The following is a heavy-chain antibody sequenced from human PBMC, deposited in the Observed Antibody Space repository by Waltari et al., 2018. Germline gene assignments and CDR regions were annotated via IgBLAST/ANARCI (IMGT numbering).Heavy chain of an antibody. CDR2: FNPEDDET. J-gene: IGHJ4*02. D-gene: IGHD2-15*01. Sequence: QVQLVQSGAEVKKPGASVKVSCKVSGYTLTELSIDWVRQAPGKGLEWMGTFNPEDDETIFAQKFQGKVTMTEDTSTATAYMELSRLGSEDTAVYYCATGLSVVVGFDYWGQGTLVTVSS. V-gene: IGHV1-24*01. CDR3: ATGLSVVVGFDY. CDR1: GYTLTELS.